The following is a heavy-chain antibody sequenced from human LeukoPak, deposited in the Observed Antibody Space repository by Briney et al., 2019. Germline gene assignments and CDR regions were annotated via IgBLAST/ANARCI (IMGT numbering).Heavy chain of an antibody. CDR2: IYSGGST. CDR1: GFTVSSNY. CDR3: ATSYYDSSGYLDWYFDL. D-gene: IGHD3-22*01. J-gene: IGHJ2*01. V-gene: IGHV3-53*01. Sequence: GGSLRLSYAASGFTVSSNYMSWVRQAPGKGLEWVSIIYSGGSTYYADSVRGRFTLSRDSSKNTLYLQMNNLSAEDTAVYYCATSYYDSSGYLDWYFDLWGRGTLVTVSS.